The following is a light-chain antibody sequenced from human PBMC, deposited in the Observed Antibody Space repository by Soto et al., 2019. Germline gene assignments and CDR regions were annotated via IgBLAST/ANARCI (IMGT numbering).Light chain of an antibody. CDR3: AAWDDSLSGVV. CDR2: RND. V-gene: IGLV1-47*01. Sequence: QSVLTQPPSASATPGQRVTISCSGSSSNIGTNYVYWYQHLPGTAPKLLIYRNDPRPSGVPDRFSGSMSGTAASLAIGGLRSEDEADYYCAAWDDSLSGVVFGGGTKLTVL. CDR1: SSNIGTNY. J-gene: IGLJ2*01.